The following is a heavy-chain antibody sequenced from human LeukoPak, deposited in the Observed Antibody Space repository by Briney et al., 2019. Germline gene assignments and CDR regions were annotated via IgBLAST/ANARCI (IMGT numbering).Heavy chain of an antibody. CDR1: GYTFTSYV. V-gene: IGHV1-69*06. Sequence: AASVEVSCKASGYTFTSYVISWVRQAPGQGLEWMGNIIAILGTTNYAQKFQGRVTISADKSTSTVYMELSSLTSENTATYYCARDVGLPGQTVFDIWGQGTVVTVSS. CDR2: IIAILGTT. CDR3: ARDVGLPGQTVFDI. D-gene: IGHD5-18*01. J-gene: IGHJ3*02.